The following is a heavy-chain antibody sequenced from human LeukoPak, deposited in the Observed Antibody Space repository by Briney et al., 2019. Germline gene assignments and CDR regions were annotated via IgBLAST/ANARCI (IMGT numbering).Heavy chain of an antibody. CDR3: ASMVAGHYYYYYMDV. V-gene: IGHV4-38-2*02. D-gene: IGHD6-19*01. J-gene: IGHJ6*03. Sequence: RTSETLSLTCTVSGYSISSGYYWGWIRQPPGKGLEWIGSIYHSGSTYYNPSLKSRVTISVDTSKNQFSLKLSSVTAADTAVYYCASMVAGHYYYYYMDVWGKGTTVTISS. CDR2: IYHSGST. CDR1: GYSISSGYY.